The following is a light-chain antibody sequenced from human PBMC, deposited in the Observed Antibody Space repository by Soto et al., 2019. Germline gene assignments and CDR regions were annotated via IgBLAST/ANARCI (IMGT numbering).Light chain of an antibody. CDR3: SSYAGSNKV. V-gene: IGLV2-8*01. CDR1: SSDVGGYNY. Sequence: QSVLTQPPSASGSPGQSVTISCTGTSSDVGGYNYVSWYQQHPGKAPKLMIYEVSKRPSGVPDRFSGSKSGNTASLTVPGLQAEDDADYYCSSYAGSNKVFGTGTKVTVL. CDR2: EVS. J-gene: IGLJ1*01.